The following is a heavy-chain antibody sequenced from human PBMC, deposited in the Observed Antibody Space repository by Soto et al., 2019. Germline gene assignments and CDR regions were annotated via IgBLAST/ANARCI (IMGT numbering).Heavy chain of an antibody. D-gene: IGHD3-10*01. CDR2: IIPFLGIA. Sequence: QVQLVQSGAEVKKPGSSVKVSCKASGGTFSSYTISWVRQAPGQGLEWMGRIIPFLGIANYAQKFQGRVTITADKSTSTAYMELSSLRSEDTAVYYCARGSSYYYGSGSYDYWGRGTLVTVSS. CDR3: ARGSSYYYGSGSYDY. CDR1: GGTFSSYT. V-gene: IGHV1-69*02. J-gene: IGHJ4*02.